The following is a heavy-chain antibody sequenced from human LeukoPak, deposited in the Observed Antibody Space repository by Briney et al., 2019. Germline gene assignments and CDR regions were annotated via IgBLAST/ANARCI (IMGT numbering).Heavy chain of an antibody. CDR2: IGTAGDT. J-gene: IGHJ3*02. CDR1: GFTFSSYD. D-gene: IGHD6-19*01. V-gene: IGHV3-13*01. CDR3: ARDRGYSSGRDGAFDI. Sequence: PGGSLRLSCAASGFTFSSYDMHWVRQATGKGLEWVSAIGTAGDTYYPGSVKGRFTISRENAKNSLYLQMNSLRAGDTAVYYCARDRGYSSGRDGAFDIWGQGTVVTVSS.